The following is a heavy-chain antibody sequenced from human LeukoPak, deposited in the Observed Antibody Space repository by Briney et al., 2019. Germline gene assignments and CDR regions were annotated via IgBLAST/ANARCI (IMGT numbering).Heavy chain of an antibody. CDR2: IKQDGSET. Sequence: GGSLRLSCAASGFTFSNYWMSWVRQAPGKGLEWVANIKQDGSETYYVDSVTGRFTISRDNAKNSLYLQMNSLRAEDTAVYYCARDGGSMGDYWGQGTLVTVSS. J-gene: IGHJ4*02. D-gene: IGHD3-10*01. V-gene: IGHV3-7*03. CDR1: GFTFSNYW. CDR3: ARDGGSMGDY.